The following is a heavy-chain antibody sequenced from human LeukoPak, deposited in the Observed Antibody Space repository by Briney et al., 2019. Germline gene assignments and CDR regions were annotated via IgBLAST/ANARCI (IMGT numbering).Heavy chain of an antibody. CDR2: ISGSGGST. V-gene: IGHV3-23*01. CDR3: ARDARKDIVVVVAALNWFDT. Sequence: GGSLRLSCAASGFTFSSYAMSWVRQAPGKGLEWVSAISGSGGSTYYADSVKGRFTISRDNSKSTLYLQMNSLRAEDTAVYYCARDARKDIVVVVAALNWFDTWGQGTLVTVSS. J-gene: IGHJ5*02. D-gene: IGHD2-15*01. CDR1: GFTFSSYA.